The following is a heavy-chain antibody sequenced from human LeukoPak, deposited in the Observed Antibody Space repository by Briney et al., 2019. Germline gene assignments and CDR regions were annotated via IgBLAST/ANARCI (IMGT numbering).Heavy chain of an antibody. D-gene: IGHD3-10*01. CDR3: ARDGGSGSFSFDY. CDR1: GDSVVNGDW. Sequence: PSETLSLTCDVSGDSVVNGDWWTWVRQPPGKGLEWIGEVSHSGYTNYNPSLESRVAISIDKSNNHFSLTLRSVSAADTAVYYCARDGGSGSFSFDYWGQGTLVTVSS. V-gene: IGHV4/OR15-8*02. CDR2: VSHSGYT. J-gene: IGHJ4*02.